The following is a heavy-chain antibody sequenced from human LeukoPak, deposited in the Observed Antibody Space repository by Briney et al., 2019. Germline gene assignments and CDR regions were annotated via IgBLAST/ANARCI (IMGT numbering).Heavy chain of an antibody. J-gene: IGHJ4*02. Sequence: GGSLRLSCAASGFAFSRTHMNWVRQAPGKGLEWLSYISFSNSPIYYADSVRGRFTISRDNAENSVYLQMNSLRAEDTAVYYCASLGYGAGSYYSDYWGQGTLVTVSS. CDR1: GFAFSRTH. D-gene: IGHD3-10*01. CDR3: ASLGYGAGSYYSDY. CDR2: ISFSNSPI. V-gene: IGHV3-48*01.